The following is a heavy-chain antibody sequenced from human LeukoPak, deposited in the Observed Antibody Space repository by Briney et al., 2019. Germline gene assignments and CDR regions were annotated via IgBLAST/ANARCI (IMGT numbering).Heavy chain of an antibody. V-gene: IGHV3-33*01. CDR3: AREGGGSSSFDY. D-gene: IGHD1-26*01. J-gene: IGHJ4*02. Sequence: GGSLRLSCAASGFTFSSYGMHWVRQAPGKGLEWVAVIWYDGSNKYYADSVKGRFTISRDNSKNTLYLQMGSLRAEDMAVYYCAREGGGSSSFDYWGQGTLVTVSS. CDR2: IWYDGSNK. CDR1: GFTFSSYG.